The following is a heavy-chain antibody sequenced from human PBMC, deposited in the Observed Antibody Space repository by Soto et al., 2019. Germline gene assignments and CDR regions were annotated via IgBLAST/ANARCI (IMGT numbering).Heavy chain of an antibody. D-gene: IGHD6-19*01. CDR3: AKGHYGAGPGLGPVDFDY. V-gene: IGHV3-23*01. CDR2: ISGSGGTT. Sequence: GGSLRLSCAASGFPFSSYAMSWLRHAPGKGLEWVSAISGSGGTTYYADSVKGRFTISRDNSKNTLYRQMNSLRAEDTAVYYCAKGHYGAGPGLGPVDFDYWGQGTLVTVSS. J-gene: IGHJ4*02. CDR1: GFPFSSYA.